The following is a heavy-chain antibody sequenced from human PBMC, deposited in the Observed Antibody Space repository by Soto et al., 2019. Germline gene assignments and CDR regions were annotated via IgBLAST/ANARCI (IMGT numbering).Heavy chain of an antibody. Sequence: EALSVTSSVSGARITSNYGTWIRQPPGKGLEWIGYLDHQGYSNYSPSLMSRVSMSIDTSKKQLSLKVHSVTAADTAVYYCARVPVTGYFDLLDPWGQGTLVTVSA. CDR3: ARVPVTGYFDLLDP. V-gene: IGHV4-59*01. CDR1: GARITSNY. CDR2: LDHQGYS. J-gene: IGHJ5*02. D-gene: IGHD3-9*01.